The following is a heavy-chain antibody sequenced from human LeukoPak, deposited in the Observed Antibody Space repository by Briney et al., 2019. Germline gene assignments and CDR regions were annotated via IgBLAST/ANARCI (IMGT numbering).Heavy chain of an antibody. D-gene: IGHD2-21*01. CDR1: GGSISSYY. CDR3: ARLTVERVIDP. J-gene: IGHJ5*02. CDR2: IYTSGST. Sequence: SETLSLTCTVSGGSISSYYWSWIRQPPGKGLEWIGYIYTSGSTNYNPSLKSRVTISVDTSKNQLSLKLSSVTAADTAVYYCARLTVERVIDPWGQGTLVTVSS. V-gene: IGHV4-4*09.